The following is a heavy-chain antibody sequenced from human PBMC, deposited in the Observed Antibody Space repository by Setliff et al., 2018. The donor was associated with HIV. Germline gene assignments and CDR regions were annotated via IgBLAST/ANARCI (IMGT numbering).Heavy chain of an antibody. Sequence: ETLSLTCTVSGGSISSYYWSWIRQPPGKGLEWIGYIYYSGSTNYNPSLKSRVTISVDTSKNQFSLKLSSVTAADTAVYYCARDLRITMVRGVMRDYYYYGMDVWGQGTTVTVSS. CDR1: GGSISSYY. V-gene: IGHV4-59*01. J-gene: IGHJ6*02. D-gene: IGHD3-10*01. CDR3: ARDLRITMVRGVMRDYYYYGMDV. CDR2: IYYSGST.